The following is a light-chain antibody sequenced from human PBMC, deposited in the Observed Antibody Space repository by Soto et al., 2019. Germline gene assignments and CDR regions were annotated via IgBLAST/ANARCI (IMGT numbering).Light chain of an antibody. CDR2: DTS. V-gene: IGKV3-11*01. CDR1: QSVSSS. Sequence: SLFTQSPAILFFSSWARATLSFRASQSVSSSLAWYQQKPGQAPRLLIYDTSNRATDIPPRFSGSGSGTDFTLTISSLEPEDFALYYCQQRTNRRITFGQGTRLEI. J-gene: IGKJ5*01. CDR3: QQRTNRRIT.